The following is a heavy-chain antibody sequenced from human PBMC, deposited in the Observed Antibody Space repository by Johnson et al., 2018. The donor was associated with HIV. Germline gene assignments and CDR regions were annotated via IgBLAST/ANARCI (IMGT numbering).Heavy chain of an antibody. CDR3: ASGWGIAASDAFDI. Sequence: VQLVESGGGLVKPGGSLRLSCVASGVIFSDYYMSWIRQAPGKGLEWVSYISSSGTTIYYADSVKGRFTISRDNAKNSLYLQMNSLRAEDTAVYYCASGWGIAASDAFDIWGQETMVIVSS. J-gene: IGHJ3*02. V-gene: IGHV3-11*04. CDR1: GVIFSDYY. D-gene: IGHD6-13*01. CDR2: ISSSGTTI.